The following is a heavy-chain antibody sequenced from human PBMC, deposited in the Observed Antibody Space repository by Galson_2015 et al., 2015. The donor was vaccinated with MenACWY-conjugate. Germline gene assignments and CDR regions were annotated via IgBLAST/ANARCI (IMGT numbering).Heavy chain of an antibody. Sequence: SLRLSCAASGFTFSSYWMSWVRQAPGKGLEWVANIKQDESEKYYVDSLKGRFTISRDNAKSSLYLQMNSLRADDTAVYYCAAEGSSSSSFDYWGQGTLVTVSS. CDR1: GFTFSSYW. CDR2: IKQDESEK. CDR3: AAEGSSSSSFDY. J-gene: IGHJ4*02. D-gene: IGHD6-6*01. V-gene: IGHV3-7*03.